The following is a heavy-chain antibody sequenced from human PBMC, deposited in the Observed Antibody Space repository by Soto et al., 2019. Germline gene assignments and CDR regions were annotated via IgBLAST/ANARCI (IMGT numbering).Heavy chain of an antibody. D-gene: IGHD3-10*01. CDR1: GFTFSSYA. CDR2: ISYDGSNK. V-gene: IGHV3-30-3*01. J-gene: IGHJ6*02. CDR3: ARKGYYYGSGSYPNYYYYGMDV. Sequence: GGSLRLSCAASGFTFSSYAMHWVRQAPGEGLEWVAVISYDGSNKYYADSVKGRFTISRDNSKNTLYLQMNSLRAEDTAVYYCARKGYYYGSGSYPNYYYYGMDVWGQGTTITVSS.